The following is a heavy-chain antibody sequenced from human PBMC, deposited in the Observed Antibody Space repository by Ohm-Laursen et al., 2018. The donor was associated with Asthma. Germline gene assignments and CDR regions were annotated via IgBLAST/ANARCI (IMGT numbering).Heavy chain of an antibody. CDR1: GYTFTSYA. D-gene: IGHD2-2*01. J-gene: IGHJ5*02. V-gene: IGHV1-3*01. CDR3: ARVMDDCSSTSCYVYWFDP. Sequence: ASVKVSCKASGYTFTSYAMHWARQAPGQRLEWMGWINAGNGNTKYSQKFQGRVTITRDTSASTAYMELSSLRSEDTAVYYCARVMDDCSSTSCYVYWFDPWGQGTLVTVSS. CDR2: INAGNGNT.